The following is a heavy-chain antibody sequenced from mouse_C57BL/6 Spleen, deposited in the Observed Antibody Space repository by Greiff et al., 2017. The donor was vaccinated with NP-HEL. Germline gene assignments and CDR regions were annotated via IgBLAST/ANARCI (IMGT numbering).Heavy chain of an antibody. V-gene: IGHV5-6*02. CDR2: ISSGGSYT. CDR3: ARRDTGDYFDY. J-gene: IGHJ2*01. D-gene: IGHD3-3*01. CDR1: GFTFSSYG. Sequence: EVKLVESGGDLVKPGGSLKLSCAASGFTFSSYGMSWVRQTPDKRLEWVATISSGGSYTYYLDSVKGRFTISRDNAKNTLYLQMSSLKSEDTAMYYCARRDTGDYFDYWGQGTTLTVSS.